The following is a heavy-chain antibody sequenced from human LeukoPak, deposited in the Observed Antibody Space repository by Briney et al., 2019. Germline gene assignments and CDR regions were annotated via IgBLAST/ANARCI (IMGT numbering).Heavy chain of an antibody. CDR3: ARVAETIYYGDYGDY. J-gene: IGHJ4*02. CDR2: INSDGSST. V-gene: IGHV3-74*01. CDR1: GFTFSSYW. D-gene: IGHD4-17*01. Sequence: GGSLRLSCAASGFTFSSYWMHWVRRAPGKGLVWVSRINSDGSSTSYADSVKGRFTISRDNAKNTLYLQMNSLRAEDTAVYYCARVAETIYYGDYGDYWGQGTLVTVSS.